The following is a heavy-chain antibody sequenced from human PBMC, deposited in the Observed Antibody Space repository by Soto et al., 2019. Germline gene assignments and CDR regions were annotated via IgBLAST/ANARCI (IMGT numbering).Heavy chain of an antibody. CDR2: IYHSGST. Sequence: PSETLSLTCAVSGGSISSSNWWSWVRQPPGKGLEWIGEIYHSGSTNYNPSLKSRVTISVDKSKNQFSLKLSSVTAADTAVYYCARGRIVGATTPLQTDAFDIWGQGTMVTVSS. V-gene: IGHV4-4*02. CDR3: ARGRIVGATTPLQTDAFDI. CDR1: GGSISSSNW. D-gene: IGHD1-26*01. J-gene: IGHJ3*02.